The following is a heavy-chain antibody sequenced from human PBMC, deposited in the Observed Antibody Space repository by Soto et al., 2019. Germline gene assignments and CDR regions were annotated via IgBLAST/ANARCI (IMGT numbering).Heavy chain of an antibody. V-gene: IGHV1-8*01. D-gene: IGHD5-12*01. CDR2: MNPNSGDT. Sequence: QVQLVQSGAEVKKPGASVNVSCKAPGYTFTTYDINWVRQATGQGLEWRGLMNPNSGDTGYAQKFQGRVTMTRGTSISTAYMELSTLTSEDTAVFYCVRGLEWLRNYWGQGTLVNVSS. CDR1: GYTFTTYD. CDR3: VRGLEWLRNY. J-gene: IGHJ4*02.